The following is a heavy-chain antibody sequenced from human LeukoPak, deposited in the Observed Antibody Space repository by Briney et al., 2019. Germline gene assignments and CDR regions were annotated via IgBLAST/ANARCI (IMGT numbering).Heavy chain of an antibody. CDR3: ARPYSGSFDY. D-gene: IGHD1-26*01. V-gene: IGHV4-34*01. CDR1: GGSFSGYY. CDR2: INHSGST. J-gene: IGHJ4*02. Sequence: PSETLSLTCAVYGGSFSGYYWSWIRQPPGKGLEWIGEINHSGSTNYNPSLKSRVTISVDTSKNQFSLKLSSVTAADTAAYYCARPYSGSFDYWGQGTLVTVSS.